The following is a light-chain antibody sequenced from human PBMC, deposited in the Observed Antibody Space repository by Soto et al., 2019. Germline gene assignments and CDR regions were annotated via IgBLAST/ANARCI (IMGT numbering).Light chain of an antibody. Sequence: DIQMTQSPSSLSASVGDRVTITCQASQDISNYLNWYQQKPGKAPKLLIYDASNLETVVTSRFSGSGSGTDFTFSISSLQPEDSATDYGQQYDNLPLTFGQGTRLEIK. CDR1: QDISNY. V-gene: IGKV1-33*01. J-gene: IGKJ5*01. CDR2: DAS. CDR3: QQYDNLPLT.